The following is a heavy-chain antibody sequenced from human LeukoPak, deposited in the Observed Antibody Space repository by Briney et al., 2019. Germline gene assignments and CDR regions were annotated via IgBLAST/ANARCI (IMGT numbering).Heavy chain of an antibody. V-gene: IGHV1-2*02. D-gene: IGHD3-10*01. CDR3: ARGGYYYGSGSQRYMDV. J-gene: IGHJ6*03. CDR1: GYTFTGYY. Sequence: ASVKVSCKASGYTFTGYYMHWVRQAPGQGLEWMGWINPNSGGANYAQKFQGRVTMTRDTSISTAYMELSRLRSDDTAVYYCARGGYYYGSGSQRYMDVWGKGTTVTISS. CDR2: INPNSGGA.